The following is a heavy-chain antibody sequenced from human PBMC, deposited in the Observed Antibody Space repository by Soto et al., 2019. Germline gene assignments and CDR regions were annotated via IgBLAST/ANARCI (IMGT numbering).Heavy chain of an antibody. CDR2: ISYDGSNK. V-gene: IGHV3-30-3*01. J-gene: IGHJ4*02. D-gene: IGHD5-18*01. Sequence: GGSLRLSCAASGFTFSSYAMHWVRQAPGKGLEWVAVISYDGSNKYYADSVKGRFTISRDNSKNTLYLQMNSLRAEDTAVYYCARGSRLGTAMAPAKNWGQGTLVTVSS. CDR1: GFTFSSYA. CDR3: ARGSRLGTAMAPAKN.